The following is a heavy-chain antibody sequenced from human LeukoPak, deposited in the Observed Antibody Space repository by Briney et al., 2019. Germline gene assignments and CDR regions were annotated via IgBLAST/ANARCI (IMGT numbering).Heavy chain of an antibody. V-gene: IGHV3-7*01. CDR1: GFTFSSYW. CDR3: AREIAAFGSSWYYYYGMDV. D-gene: IGHD6-13*01. Sequence: GGSLRLSRAASGFTFSSYWMSWVRQAPGKGLEWVANIKQDGSEKYYVDSVKGRFTISRDNAKNSLYLQMNSLRAEDTAVYYCAREIAAFGSSWYYYYGMDVWGQGTTVTVSS. CDR2: IKQDGSEK. J-gene: IGHJ6*02.